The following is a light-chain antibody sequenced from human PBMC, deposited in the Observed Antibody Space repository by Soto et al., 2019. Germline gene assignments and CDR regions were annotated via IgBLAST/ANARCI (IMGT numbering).Light chain of an antibody. V-gene: IGLV2-14*01. CDR2: EVS. CDR3: SSYAGSNTYVV. J-gene: IGLJ2*01. Sequence: QSALTQPASVSGSPGQSITISCTGTSSDVGGYNYVSWYQQQSGKAPKLMIHEVSNRPSGVSNRFSGSKSGNTASLTVSGLQAEDEADYYCSSYAGSNTYVVFGGGTKLTVL. CDR1: SSDVGGYNY.